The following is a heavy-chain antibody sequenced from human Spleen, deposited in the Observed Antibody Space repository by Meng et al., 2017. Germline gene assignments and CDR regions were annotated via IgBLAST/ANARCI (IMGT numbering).Heavy chain of an antibody. CDR2: MDPNSVDT. CDR3: AREGGSSSHFDY. D-gene: IGHD6-6*01. J-gene: IGHJ4*02. CDR1: GAPLTYYH. V-gene: IGHV1-2*06. Sequence: QVQLVQSGAEVMKPGASVKVSCKASGAPLTYYHIHWVRPAPGQGLEWMGRMDPNSVDTKYAQKFLGRVTMTGYTSISPAYMELSRLTSDDTAVYYCAREGGSSSHFDYWGQGTLVTVSS.